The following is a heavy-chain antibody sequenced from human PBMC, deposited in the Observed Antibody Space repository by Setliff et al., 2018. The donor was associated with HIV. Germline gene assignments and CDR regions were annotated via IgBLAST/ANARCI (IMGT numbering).Heavy chain of an antibody. CDR1: GFTFGDYV. CDR2: IRSKAHGGTT. CDR3: TRSNWGSTPDFDY. D-gene: IGHD7-27*01. J-gene: IGHJ4*02. V-gene: IGHV3-49*03. Sequence: PGGSLRLSCITSGFTFGDYVMSWLRQAPGKGLEWVGFIRSKAHGGTTEYAASVEVRFIISRDDSKSIAYLQMNSLKTEDTAVYYCTRSNWGSTPDFDYWGQGTMVTVSS.